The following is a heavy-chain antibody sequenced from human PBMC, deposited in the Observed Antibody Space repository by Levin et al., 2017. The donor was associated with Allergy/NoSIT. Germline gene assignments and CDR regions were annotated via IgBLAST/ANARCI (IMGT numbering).Heavy chain of an antibody. CDR2: ISSSSSYI. CDR1: GFTFSSYS. CDR3: AREGVGELSLSLDY. V-gene: IGHV3-21*01. J-gene: IGHJ4*02. Sequence: PGGSLRLSCAASGFTFSSYSMNWVRQAPGKGLEWVSSISSSSSYIYYADSVKGRFTISRDNAKNSLYLQMNSLRAEDTAVYYCAREGVGELSLSLDYWGQGTLVTVSS. D-gene: IGHD3-16*02.